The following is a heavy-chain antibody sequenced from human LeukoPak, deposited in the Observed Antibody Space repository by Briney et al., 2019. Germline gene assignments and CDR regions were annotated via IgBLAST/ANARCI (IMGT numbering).Heavy chain of an antibody. CDR2: ISGSGGST. J-gene: IGHJ4*02. Sequence: QPGGSLRLSCAASGFTFSSYAMSWVRQAPGKGLEWVSAISGSGGSTYYADSVKGRVTISRDNSKNTLYLQMNSLRAEDTAVYYCAKWNDFWSGYYLDYWGQGTLVTVSS. V-gene: IGHV3-23*01. CDR3: AKWNDFWSGYYLDY. D-gene: IGHD3-3*01. CDR1: GFTFSSYA.